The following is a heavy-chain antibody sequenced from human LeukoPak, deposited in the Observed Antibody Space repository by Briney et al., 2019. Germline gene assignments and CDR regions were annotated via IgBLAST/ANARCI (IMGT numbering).Heavy chain of an antibody. CDR3: ARFNGRGVSNDY. CDR2: ISAYNGNT. Sequence: ASVKVSCKASGYTFSSSGISWVRQAPGQGLEWMGWISAYNGNTNYAQKFQGRVTMTRNTSISTAYMELSSLRSEDTAVYYCARFNGRGVSNDYWGQGTLVTVSA. CDR1: GYTFSSSG. D-gene: IGHD3-10*01. J-gene: IGHJ4*02. V-gene: IGHV1-18*01.